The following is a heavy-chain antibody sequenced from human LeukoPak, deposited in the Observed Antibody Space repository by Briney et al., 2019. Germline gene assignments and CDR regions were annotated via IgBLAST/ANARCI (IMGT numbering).Heavy chain of an antibody. CDR2: MYYSGST. J-gene: IGHJ5*02. V-gene: IGHV4-31*03. CDR1: GRSISSGGYY. CDR3: ARAGGYYDSSGYRYNWFDP. D-gene: IGHD3-22*01. Sequence: SSETLSLTCTVSGRSISSGGYYWTWIRQHPGKGLEWIGYMYYSGSTYYDPSLKSRVTISVDTSKNQFSLKLSSVTAADTAVYYCARAGGYYDSSGYRYNWFDPWGQGTLVTVSS.